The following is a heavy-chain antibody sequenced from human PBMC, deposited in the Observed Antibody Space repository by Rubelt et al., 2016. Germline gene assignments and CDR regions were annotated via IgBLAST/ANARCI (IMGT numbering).Heavy chain of an antibody. D-gene: IGHD4-11*01. CDR2: SGST. CDR3: ASVSATVTHYYYYYCMDV. Sequence: SGSTYYNPSLKSRVTISVDTSKNQFSLKLSSVTAEDTAVYYCASVSATVTHYYYYYCMDVWGKGTTVTVSS. J-gene: IGHJ6*03. V-gene: IGHV4-30-2*04.